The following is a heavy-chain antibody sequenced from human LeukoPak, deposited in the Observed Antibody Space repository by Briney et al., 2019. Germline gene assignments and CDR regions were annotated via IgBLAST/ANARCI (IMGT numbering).Heavy chain of an antibody. D-gene: IGHD3-10*01. CDR1: GGSISSYY. Sequence: SETLSLTCTVSGGSISSYYWSWIRQPAGKGLEWIGRIHTSGSTNYNPSLKSRVTMSVDTSKNQFSLKLSSVTAADTAVYYCARGEYGSGSYHIDYWGQGTLVTVSS. J-gene: IGHJ4*02. CDR3: ARGEYGSGSYHIDY. V-gene: IGHV4-4*07. CDR2: IHTSGST.